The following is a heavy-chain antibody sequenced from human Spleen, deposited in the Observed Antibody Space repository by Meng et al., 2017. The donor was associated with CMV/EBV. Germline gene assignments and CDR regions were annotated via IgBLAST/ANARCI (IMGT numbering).Heavy chain of an antibody. Sequence: GESLKISCTPFGFTFGDYAMTWARQAPGKGLEWVGFIRGKAYGGTTEYAASVKGRFSISKDDSKSIAYLQMNSLKTEDTAVYYCTRALRFSDGMDVWGQGTTVTVSS. CDR2: IRGKAYGGTT. D-gene: IGHD3-3*01. V-gene: IGHV3-49*04. CDR1: GFTFGDYA. CDR3: TRALRFSDGMDV. J-gene: IGHJ6*02.